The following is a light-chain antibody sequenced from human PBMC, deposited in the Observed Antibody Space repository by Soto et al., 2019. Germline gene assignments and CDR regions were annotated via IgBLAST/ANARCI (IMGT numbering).Light chain of an antibody. Sequence: QSVLTQPPSASGSPGQSVTISCTGTSSDVGGYNYVSWYQQHPGKAPKLMIYEVTKRPSGVSNRFSGSKSGNTASLTISGLQAEDEADYYCSSYTGSSTLVFGGGTKLTVL. CDR3: SSYTGSSTLV. V-gene: IGLV2-14*01. CDR1: SSDVGGYNY. J-gene: IGLJ2*01. CDR2: EVT.